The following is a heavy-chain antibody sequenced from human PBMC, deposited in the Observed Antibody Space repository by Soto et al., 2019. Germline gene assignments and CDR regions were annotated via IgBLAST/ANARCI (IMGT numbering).Heavy chain of an antibody. J-gene: IGHJ4*02. CDR3: KRFYYYGSATDY. Sequence: AETLSLTCTVSGGSISSSSYYWGWIRQPPGKGLEWIGSIYYSGSTYYNPSLKSRVTISVDTSKNQFSLKLSSVTAADTAVYYCKRFYYYGSATDYWGQGTLVTVSS. D-gene: IGHD3-10*01. CDR1: GGSISSSSYY. CDR2: IYYSGST. V-gene: IGHV4-39*01.